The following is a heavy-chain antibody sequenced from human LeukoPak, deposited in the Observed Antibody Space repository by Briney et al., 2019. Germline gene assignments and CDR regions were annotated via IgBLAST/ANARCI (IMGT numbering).Heavy chain of an antibody. CDR1: GFTFSSYA. J-gene: IGHJ6*02. Sequence: GGSLRLSCAASGFTFSSYAMSWVRQAPGKGLEWVSAISGSGGSTYYADSVKGRFTISRDNSKNTLYLQMNSLRAEDTAVYYCAKVRVSSSWYYYYDMDVWGQGTTVTVSS. V-gene: IGHV3-23*01. CDR2: ISGSGGST. CDR3: AKVRVSSSWYYYYDMDV. D-gene: IGHD6-13*01.